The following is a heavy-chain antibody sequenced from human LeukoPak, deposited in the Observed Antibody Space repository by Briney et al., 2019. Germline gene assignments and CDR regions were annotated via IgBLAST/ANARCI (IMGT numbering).Heavy chain of an antibody. V-gene: IGHV1-46*01. CDR1: GYAITNNY. CDR2: INPSGTGT. Sequence: ASVKVSCKASGYAITNNYMHWVRQAPGQGLEWMGVINPSGTGTSYAQKFQGRITMSRDTSTSTVYMELSSLRSEDTAFYYCATDHSMANTAWWFDPWGQGALVTVSS. D-gene: IGHD5-24*01. J-gene: IGHJ5*02. CDR3: ATDHSMANTAWWFDP.